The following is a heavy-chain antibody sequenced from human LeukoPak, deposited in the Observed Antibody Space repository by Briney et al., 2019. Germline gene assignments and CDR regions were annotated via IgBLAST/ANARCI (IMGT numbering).Heavy chain of an antibody. Sequence: PSETLSLTCAVSGYSISSGYYWGWIRQPPGNGLEWIGSIYHSGSTYYNPSLKSRVTISVDTSKNQFSLKLSSMTAADTAVYYCASTVFGVVTFDYWGQGTLVTVSS. CDR3: ASTVFGVVTFDY. CDR2: IYHSGST. V-gene: IGHV4-38-2*01. D-gene: IGHD3-3*01. CDR1: GYSISSGYY. J-gene: IGHJ4*02.